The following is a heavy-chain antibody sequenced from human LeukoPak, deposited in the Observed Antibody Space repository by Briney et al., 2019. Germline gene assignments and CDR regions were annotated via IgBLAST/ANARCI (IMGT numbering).Heavy chain of an antibody. D-gene: IGHD2-21*02. CDR2: ISAYNGNT. V-gene: IGHV1-18*01. Sequence: ASVKVSCKASGYTFTSYGISWVRQAPGQGLEWMGWISAYNGNTNYAQKLQGRVTMTTDTSTSTAYMELRSLRSDDTAVYYCARGRLIVPLTPAVGGDQTYYFDCWGQGTLVTVSS. CDR3: ARGRLIVPLTPAVGGDQTYYFDC. J-gene: IGHJ4*02. CDR1: GYTFTSYG.